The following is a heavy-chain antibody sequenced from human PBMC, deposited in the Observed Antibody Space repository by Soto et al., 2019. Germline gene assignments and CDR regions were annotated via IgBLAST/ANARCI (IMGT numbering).Heavy chain of an antibody. D-gene: IGHD6-19*01. J-gene: IGHJ4*02. CDR1: GGSISSSSYY. CDR3: AREVIAVAGRLDY. CDR2: IYYSGST. Sequence: ASETLSLTCTVSGGSISSSSYYWGWIRQPPGKGLEWIGSIYYSGSTYYNPSLKSRVTISVDTSKNQFSLKLSSVTAADTAVYYCAREVIAVAGRLDYWGQGTLVTVSS. V-gene: IGHV4-39*02.